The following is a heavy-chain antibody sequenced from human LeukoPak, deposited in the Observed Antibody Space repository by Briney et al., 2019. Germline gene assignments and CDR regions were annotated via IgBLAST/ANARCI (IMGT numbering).Heavy chain of an antibody. D-gene: IGHD2/OR15-2a*01. Sequence: PSETLSLTCAVYGGSFSGYYWSWIRQPPGKGLEWIGEINHSGSTNYNPSLKSRVTISVDTSKNQFSLKLSSVTAADTAVYYCARGVILLSGTNWFDPWGQGTLVTVSS. V-gene: IGHV4-34*01. J-gene: IGHJ5*02. CDR3: ARGVILLSGTNWFDP. CDR2: INHSGST. CDR1: GGSFSGYY.